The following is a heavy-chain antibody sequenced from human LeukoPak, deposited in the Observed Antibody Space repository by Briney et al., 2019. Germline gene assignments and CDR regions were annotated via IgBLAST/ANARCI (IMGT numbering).Heavy chain of an antibody. V-gene: IGHV3-7*01. CDR3: ARERRYYDILTGYSDYYYMDV. J-gene: IGHJ6*03. CDR2: IKQDGSEK. CDR1: GFTFSSYW. Sequence: PGGSLRLSCAASGFTFSSYWMSWVRQAPGKGLEWVANIKQDGSEKYYVDSVKGRFTISRDNAKNSLYLQMNSLRAEDTAVYYCARERRYYDILTGYSDYYYMDVWGKGTTVTISS. D-gene: IGHD3-9*01.